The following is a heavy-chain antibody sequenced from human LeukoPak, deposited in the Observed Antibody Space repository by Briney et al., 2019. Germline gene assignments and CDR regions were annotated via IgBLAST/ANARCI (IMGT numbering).Heavy chain of an antibody. CDR1: GFTFSGSA. V-gene: IGHV3-73*01. Sequence: GGSLRLSCAASGFTFSGSAMHWVRQASGKGLEWVGRIRDKANSYATAYAASVKGRFTISRDNAKNTLYLQMNSLRAEDTAVYYCARDRYYVLDYWGQGILVTVSS. CDR2: IRDKANSYAT. D-gene: IGHD3-10*02. CDR3: ARDRYYVLDY. J-gene: IGHJ4*02.